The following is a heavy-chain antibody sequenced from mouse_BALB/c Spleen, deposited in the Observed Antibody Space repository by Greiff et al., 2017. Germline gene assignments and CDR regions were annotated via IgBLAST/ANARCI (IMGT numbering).Heavy chain of an antibody. D-gene: IGHD2-14*01. CDR1: GYSITSDYA. Sequence: EVKLVESGPGLVKPSQSLSLTCTVTGYSITSDYAWNWIRQFPGNKLEWMGYISYSGSTSYNPSLKSRISITRDTSKNQFFLQLNSVTTEDTATYYCARGEVRSYFDVWGAGTTVTVSS. CDR3: ARGEVRSYFDV. CDR2: ISYSGST. V-gene: IGHV3-2*02. J-gene: IGHJ1*01.